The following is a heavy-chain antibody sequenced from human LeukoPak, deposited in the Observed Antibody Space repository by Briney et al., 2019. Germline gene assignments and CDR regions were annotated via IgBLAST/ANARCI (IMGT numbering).Heavy chain of an antibody. Sequence: SETLSLTCTVSGGSISSGSYYWSWIRQPAGKGLEWIGRIYTSGSTNYNPSLKSRVTISVDTSKNQFSLKLSSVTAADTAVCYCARDTFSSGRYFDYWGQGTLVTVSS. CDR3: ARDTFSSGRYFDY. V-gene: IGHV4-61*02. D-gene: IGHD6-6*01. CDR2: IYTSGST. CDR1: GGSISSGSYY. J-gene: IGHJ4*02.